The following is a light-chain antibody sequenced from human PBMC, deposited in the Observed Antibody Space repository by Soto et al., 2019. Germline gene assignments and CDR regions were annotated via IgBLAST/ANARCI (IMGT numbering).Light chain of an antibody. Sequence: SYELTQPPSVSVSPGQTASITCSGDKLWDKYACWYQQKPGQSPVLVIYQDSKRPSGIPERFSGSNSGNTATLTISGTQAMDEADYYCQAWDSSNFYVFGTGNKVNV. CDR1: KLWDKY. V-gene: IGLV3-1*01. CDR2: QDS. CDR3: QAWDSSNFYV. J-gene: IGLJ1*01.